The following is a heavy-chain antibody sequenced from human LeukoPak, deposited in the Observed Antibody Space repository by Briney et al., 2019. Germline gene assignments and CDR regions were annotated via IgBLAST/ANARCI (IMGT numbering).Heavy chain of an antibody. CDR2: IIPIFGTA. J-gene: IGHJ4*02. CDR3: ARDGGSYYVPFDY. CDR1: GGTFSSYA. Sequence: SVKVSCKASGGTFSSYAISWVRQAPGQGLEWMGGIIPIFGTANYAQKFQGRVTITADESTSTAYMELSSLRSDDTAVYYCARDGGSYYVPFDYWGQGTLVTVSS. D-gene: IGHD1-26*01. V-gene: IGHV1-69*13.